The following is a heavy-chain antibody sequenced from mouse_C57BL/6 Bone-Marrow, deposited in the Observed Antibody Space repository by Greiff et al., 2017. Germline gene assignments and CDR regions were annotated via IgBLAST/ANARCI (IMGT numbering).Heavy chain of an antibody. J-gene: IGHJ2*01. CDR3: ARALNWYYFDY. Sequence: QVQLKQPGAELVKPGASVKLSCKASGYTFTSYWMQWVTQRPGQGLEWIGEIDPSDSYTNYNQKFKGKATLTVDTSSSTAYMQLSSLTSEDSAVYYCARALNWYYFDYWGQATTLTASS. CDR1: GYTFTSYW. D-gene: IGHD4-1*02. CDR2: IDPSDSYT. V-gene: IGHV1-50*01.